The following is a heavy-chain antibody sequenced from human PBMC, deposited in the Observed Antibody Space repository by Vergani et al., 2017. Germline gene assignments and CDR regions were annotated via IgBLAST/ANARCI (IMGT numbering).Heavy chain of an antibody. CDR3: ARAKGPDDFWSGYYGLYFDY. CDR1: GGTFSSYA. D-gene: IGHD3-3*01. CDR2: IIPIFGTA. J-gene: IGHJ4*02. V-gene: IGHV1-69*13. Sequence: QVQLVQSGAEVKKPGSSVKVSCKASGGTFSSYAISGVRQAPGQGLEWMGGIIPIFGTANYAQKFQGRVTITADESTSTAYMELSSLLSEDTAVYYCARAKGPDDFWSGYYGLYFDYWGQGTLVTVSS.